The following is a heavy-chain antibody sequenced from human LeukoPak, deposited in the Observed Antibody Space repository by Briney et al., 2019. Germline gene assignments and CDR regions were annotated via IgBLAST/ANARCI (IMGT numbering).Heavy chain of an antibody. CDR2: INHSGST. CDR1: GGSFSGYY. D-gene: IGHD4-23*01. J-gene: IGHJ6*02. V-gene: IGHV4-34*01. CDR3: ASFPYYGGNSPGMDV. Sequence: PSETLSLTCAVYGGSFSGYYWSWIRQPPGKGLEWIGEINHSGSTNYNPSLKSRVTISVDTSKNQFSLKLSSVTAADTAVYYCASFPYYGGNSPGMDVWGQGTTVTVSS.